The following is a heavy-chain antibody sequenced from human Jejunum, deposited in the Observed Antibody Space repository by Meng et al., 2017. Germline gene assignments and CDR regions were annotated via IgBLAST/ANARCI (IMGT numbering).Heavy chain of an antibody. D-gene: IGHD1-14*01. V-gene: IGHV5-51*01. Sequence: GESLKISCKASGYTFTHHWIGWVRQLPGQGLEWMGSIFPGGYDIRYSQSFQGQVSLSVDKSTSTDSLQWSSVKASDTAMYYCTRVGVSATTGFDYWGQGSPVTVSS. CDR3: TRVGVSATTGFDY. J-gene: IGHJ4*02. CDR2: IFPGGYDI. CDR1: GYTFTHHW.